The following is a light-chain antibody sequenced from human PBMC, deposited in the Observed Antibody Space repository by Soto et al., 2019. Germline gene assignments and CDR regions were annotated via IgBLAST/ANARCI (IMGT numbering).Light chain of an antibody. V-gene: IGKV1-5*03. J-gene: IGKJ1*01. CDR2: KAS. CDR3: QQRSNWPT. CDR1: QTISSW. Sequence: DIQMTQSPSTLSGSIGDRVTITCRASQTISSWLAWYQQKPGKAPKLLIYKASTLKSGVPSRFSGSGSGTDFTLTISRLEPEDFAVYYCQQRSNWPTFGQGTKVDI.